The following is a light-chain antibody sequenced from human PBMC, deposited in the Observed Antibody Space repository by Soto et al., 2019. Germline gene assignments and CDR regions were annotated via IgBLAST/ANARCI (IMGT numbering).Light chain of an antibody. CDR2: DAS. CDR1: QSVSSY. CDR3: QQYSNWPPT. Sequence: EIVLTQSPATLSLSPGERATLSCRASQSVSSYLAWYQQKPGQAPRLLIYDASNRATGIPARFSGSGSGTDFTLTISSLEPEDFAVYYCQQYSNWPPTFGQGTRLEI. J-gene: IGKJ5*01. V-gene: IGKV3-11*01.